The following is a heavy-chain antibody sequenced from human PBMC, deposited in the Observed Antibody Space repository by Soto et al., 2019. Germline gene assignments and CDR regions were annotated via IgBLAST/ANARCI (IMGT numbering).Heavy chain of an antibody. V-gene: IGHV1-18*04. Sequence: QVQLVQSGAEVKKPGASVKVSCKASGYTFTSYGISWVRQAPGQGLEWMGWISAYNGNTNYAQKLQCRVTMTTDTSTSTAYMELRSLRSDDTAVYYCAREGVIGGRYFWSGSHGGRLDYWGQGTLVTVSS. D-gene: IGHD3-3*01. CDR2: ISAYNGNT. CDR3: AREGVIGGRYFWSGSHGGRLDY. J-gene: IGHJ4*02. CDR1: GYTFTSYG.